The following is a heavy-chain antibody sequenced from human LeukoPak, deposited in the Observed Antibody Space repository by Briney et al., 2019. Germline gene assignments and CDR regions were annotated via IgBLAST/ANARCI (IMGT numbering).Heavy chain of an antibody. D-gene: IGHD4-17*01. CDR2: IIPIFGTA. J-gene: IGHJ4*02. Sequence: GASVKVSCKASGGTFSSYAISWVRQAPGQGLEWMGGIIPIFGTANYAQKLQGRVTMTTDTSTSTAYMELSSLRSEDTAVYYCARGASDYGDYSPPNYWGQGTLVTVSS. CDR3: ARGASDYGDYSPPNY. CDR1: GGTFSSYA. V-gene: IGHV1-69*05.